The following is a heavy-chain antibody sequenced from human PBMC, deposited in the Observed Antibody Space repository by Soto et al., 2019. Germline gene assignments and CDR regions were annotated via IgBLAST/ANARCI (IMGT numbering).Heavy chain of an antibody. D-gene: IGHD3-10*01. Sequence: QVQLQESGPGLVKPSQTLSLTCTVSGGSISSGSYYWSWIHQLPGKGLEWSGYIYYSGSTYYNPSLKSRVTISVDTSKHQFSLKLNSVTAADTAVYYCATRTDYYYGSGSLGGMDVWGQGTTVTVSS. CDR3: ATRTDYYYGSGSLGGMDV. CDR1: GGSISSGSYY. V-gene: IGHV4-31*03. CDR2: IYYSGST. J-gene: IGHJ6*02.